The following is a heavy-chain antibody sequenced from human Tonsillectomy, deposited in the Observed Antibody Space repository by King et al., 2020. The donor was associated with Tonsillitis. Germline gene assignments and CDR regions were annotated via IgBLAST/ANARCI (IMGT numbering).Heavy chain of an antibody. Sequence: VQLVESGGGVVQPGRSLRLSCAASGFTFSSYGMHWVRQAPGKRLEWVAVISYDGRNKYYVDSVKGRFTISRDNSKNKLYLQMNSLRAEDTAVYYCARDRDDYIFDYWGQGTLVTVSS. CDR2: ISYDGRNK. V-gene: IGHV3-33*05. CDR3: ARDRDDYIFDY. CDR1: GFTFSSYG. J-gene: IGHJ4*02. D-gene: IGHD4/OR15-4a*01.